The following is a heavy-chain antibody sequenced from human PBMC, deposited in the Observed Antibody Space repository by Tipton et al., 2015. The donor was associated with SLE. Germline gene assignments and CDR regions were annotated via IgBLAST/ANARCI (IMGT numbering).Heavy chain of an antibody. D-gene: IGHD3-22*01. CDR1: GFTFSSYS. Sequence: QLVQSGAEVKKPGSSVKVSCAASGFTFSSYSMNWVRQAPGKGLEWVSSISSSSSYIYYADSVKGRFTISRDNAKNSLYLQMNSLRAEDTAVYYCARGSYDSSGYYSYWGQGTLVTVSS. CDR3: ARGSYDSSGYYSY. V-gene: IGHV3-21*01. CDR2: ISSSSSYI. J-gene: IGHJ4*02.